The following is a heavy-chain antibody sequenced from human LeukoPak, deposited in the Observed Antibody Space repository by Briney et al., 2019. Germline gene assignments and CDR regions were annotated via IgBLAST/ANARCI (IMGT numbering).Heavy chain of an antibody. V-gene: IGHV1-18*01. D-gene: IGHD3-22*01. J-gene: IGHJ4*02. CDR2: ISAYNGNT. CDR1: GYTFTSYG. CDR3: ARDPQPGYYYDSSGYAFDY. Sequence: ASVKVSCKASGYTFTSYGISWVRQAPGQGLEWMGWISAYNGNTNYAQKLQGRVTMTTDTSTSPAYMELRSLRSDDTAVYYCARDPQPGYYYDSSGYAFDYWGQGTLVTVSS.